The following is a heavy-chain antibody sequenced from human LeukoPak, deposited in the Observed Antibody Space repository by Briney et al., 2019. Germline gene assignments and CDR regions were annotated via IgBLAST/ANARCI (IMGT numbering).Heavy chain of an antibody. D-gene: IGHD2-2*01. CDR2: IIPIFGTA. V-gene: IGHV1-69*13. CDR1: GYTFTSYY. Sequence: SVKVSCKASGYTFTSYYMHWVRQAPGQGLEWMGGIIPIFGTANYAQKFQGRVTITADESTSTAYMELSSLRSEDTAVYYCARCPYCSSTSCRPDYYYYGMDVWGQGTTVTVSS. CDR3: ARCPYCSSTSCRPDYYYYGMDV. J-gene: IGHJ6*02.